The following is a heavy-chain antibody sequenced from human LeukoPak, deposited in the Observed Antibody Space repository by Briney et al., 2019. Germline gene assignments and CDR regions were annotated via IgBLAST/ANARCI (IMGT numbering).Heavy chain of an antibody. CDR3: ARVGYWDYYDSSGFFAFDI. CDR1: GGSISSGDYY. J-gene: IGHJ3*02. CDR2: IYYSGST. D-gene: IGHD3-22*01. V-gene: IGHV4-30-4*08. Sequence: PSETLSLTCTVSGGSISSGDYYWSWIRQPRGKGLEWIGYIYYSGSTYYNPSLKSRLTISVDTSKNQFSLKLSSVTAADTAVYYCARVGYWDYYDSSGFFAFDIWGQGTMVTVSS.